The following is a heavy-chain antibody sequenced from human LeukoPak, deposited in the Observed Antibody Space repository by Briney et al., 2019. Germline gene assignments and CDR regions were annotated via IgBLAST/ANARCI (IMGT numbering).Heavy chain of an antibody. CDR1: GFTFSSYA. Sequence: GGSLRLSCSASGFTFSSYAMHWVRQAPGKGLEYVSAISSNGGSTYYADSVKGRFTISRDNSKNTLYLQMSSLRAEDTAVCYCVKSPRSSWTNWFDPWGQGTLVTVSS. V-gene: IGHV3-64D*06. CDR2: ISSNGGST. J-gene: IGHJ5*02. D-gene: IGHD6-13*01. CDR3: VKSPRSSWTNWFDP.